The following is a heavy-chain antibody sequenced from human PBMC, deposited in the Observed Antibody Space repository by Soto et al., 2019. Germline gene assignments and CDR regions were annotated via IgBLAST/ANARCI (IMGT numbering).Heavy chain of an antibody. V-gene: IGHV3-74*01. Sequence: EVQLVESGGGLVQPGGSLRLSCAASGFTFSNYWMHWVRQAPGKGPVWVSRINTDGSTTNYADSVKGRFTISRDNAKNTLYLQTNSPGAQDTAGYYCARDLGGYASHWGQGTLVTVSS. CDR1: GFTFSNYW. J-gene: IGHJ4*02. D-gene: IGHD3-16*01. CDR2: INTDGSTT. CDR3: ARDLGGYASH.